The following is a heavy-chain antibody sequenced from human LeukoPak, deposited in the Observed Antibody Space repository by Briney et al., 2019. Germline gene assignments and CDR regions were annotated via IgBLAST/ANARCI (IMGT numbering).Heavy chain of an antibody. Sequence: GGSLRLSCAASGFTFSKDDFHWIRQAPGKGLEWVAAVGVTGDTYYADSVKGRFTTSREDAANSLYLQMRSLGAGDTALYYCTKEIRGSRAACAGGSYYDFWGRGALVTVSS. D-gene: IGHD2-15*01. CDR3: TKEIRGSRAACAGGSYYDF. J-gene: IGHJ2*01. CDR2: VGVTGDT. CDR1: GFTFSKDD. V-gene: IGHV3-13*01.